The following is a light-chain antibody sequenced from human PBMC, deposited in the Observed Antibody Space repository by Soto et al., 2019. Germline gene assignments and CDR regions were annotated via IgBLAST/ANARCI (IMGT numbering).Light chain of an antibody. CDR2: AAS. CDR3: QQYGSSLPIT. Sequence: DIVLTQSPGILSLSPGETATLSCSSIQSVSSSSFAWYQQKAGQAPRLLIYAASNRATGIPDRFSGSGSGTDFTLTISRLEPEDFVVYYCQQYGSSLPITFGQGTRLETK. CDR1: QSVSSSS. J-gene: IGKJ5*01. V-gene: IGKV3-20*01.